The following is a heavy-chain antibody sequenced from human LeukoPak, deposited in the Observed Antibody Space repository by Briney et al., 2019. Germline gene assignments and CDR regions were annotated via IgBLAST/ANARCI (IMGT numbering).Heavy chain of an antibody. V-gene: IGHV1-18*01. J-gene: IGHJ4*02. CDR3: ATSLWFGELSLFDY. CDR1: GYTFTSYG. Sequence: ASVKVSCKASGYTFTSYGISWVRQAPGQGLKWMGWISAYNGNTNYAQKLQGRVTMTTDTSTSTAYMELRSLRSDDTAVYYCATSLWFGELSLFDYWGQGTLVTVSS. CDR2: ISAYNGNT. D-gene: IGHD3-10*01.